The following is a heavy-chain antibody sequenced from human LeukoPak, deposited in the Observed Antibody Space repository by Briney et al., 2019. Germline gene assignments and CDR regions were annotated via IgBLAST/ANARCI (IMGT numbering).Heavy chain of an antibody. V-gene: IGHV4-61*01. CDR3: ARYLYSYLDY. Sequence: SETLSFTCTVSGGSVSSEIYYWSWIRQPPGKGLEWIGFIYYSGSTNYNPSLKSRVTMSVDTSKNQFSLKLSSVTAADTAVYYCARYLYSYLDYWGQGTLVTVSS. J-gene: IGHJ4*02. D-gene: IGHD5-18*01. CDR2: IYYSGST. CDR1: GGSVSSEIYY.